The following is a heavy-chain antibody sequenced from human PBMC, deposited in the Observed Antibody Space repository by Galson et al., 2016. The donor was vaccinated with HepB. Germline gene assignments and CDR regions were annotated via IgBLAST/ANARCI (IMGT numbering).Heavy chain of an antibody. CDR1: GFTFSETY. Sequence: SLRLSCAASGFTFSETYMTWIRQAPGKGLEWISYITSSGGLSYYADSMEGRFTISRDNAKNSVYLQINSLRAEDTAVYYCAREGLHLGELSAQFDYWGQGTRVTVSS. V-gene: IGHV3-11*01. CDR2: ITSSGGLS. CDR3: AREGLHLGELSAQFDY. J-gene: IGHJ4*02. D-gene: IGHD3-16*02.